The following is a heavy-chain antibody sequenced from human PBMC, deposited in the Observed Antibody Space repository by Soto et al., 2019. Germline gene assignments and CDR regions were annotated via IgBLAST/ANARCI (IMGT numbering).Heavy chain of an antibody. Sequence: SETLSLTCTVSGGSISSYYWSWIRQPPGKGLEWIGYIYYSGSTNYNPSLKSRVTISVDTSKNQFSLKLSSVTAADTAVYYCARGPAEDTAMGYYFDYWGQGPLVTVSS. CDR2: IYYSGST. CDR3: ARGPAEDTAMGYYFDY. J-gene: IGHJ4*02. D-gene: IGHD5-18*01. V-gene: IGHV4-59*01. CDR1: GGSISSYY.